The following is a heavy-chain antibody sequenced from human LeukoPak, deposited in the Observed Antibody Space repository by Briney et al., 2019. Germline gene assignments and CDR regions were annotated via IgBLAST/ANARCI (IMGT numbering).Heavy chain of an antibody. V-gene: IGHV4-34*01. J-gene: IGHJ3*02. CDR3: ARTTHGYAFDI. Sequence: SETLSLTCAVYGGSFSGYYWSWIRQPPGKGLEWIGEINHSGSTNYNPSLKSRVTISVDTSKNQFSLKLSSVTAADTAVYYCARTTHGYAFDIWGLGTMVTVSS. CDR1: GGSFSGYY. CDR2: INHSGST. D-gene: IGHD3-10*01.